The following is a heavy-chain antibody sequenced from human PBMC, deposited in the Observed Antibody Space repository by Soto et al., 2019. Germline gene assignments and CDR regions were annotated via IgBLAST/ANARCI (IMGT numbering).Heavy chain of an antibody. CDR1: DGSVSSGSYY. CDR3: AKNRGDPTLAFDN. CDR2: IYYSGST. V-gene: IGHV4-61*01. Sequence: QVQLQESGPGLVKPSDTLSLTCTVSDGSVSSGSYYWNWIRQPPGKGLEWIGFIYYSGSTHYNPSLQSRVNISVDTSRNQFSLRLSSVTAAEKGLHYRAKNRGDPTLAFDNWGQGKMVTVSS. J-gene: IGHJ3*02. D-gene: IGHD2-21*01.